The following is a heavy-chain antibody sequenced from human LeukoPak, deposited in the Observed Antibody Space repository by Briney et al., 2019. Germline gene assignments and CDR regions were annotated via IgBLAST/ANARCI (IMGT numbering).Heavy chain of an antibody. V-gene: IGHV3-23*01. CDR2: ISGSGGST. CDR1: GFTFSSYA. D-gene: IGHD4-17*01. Sequence: GSLRLSCAASGFTFSSYAMSWVRQAPGKGLEWVSAISGSGGSTYYADSVKGRFTISRGNSKNTLYLQMNSLRAEDTAVYYCAKDRTYYGGNSVVWGQGTLVTVSS. CDR3: AKDRTYYGGNSVV. J-gene: IGHJ4*02.